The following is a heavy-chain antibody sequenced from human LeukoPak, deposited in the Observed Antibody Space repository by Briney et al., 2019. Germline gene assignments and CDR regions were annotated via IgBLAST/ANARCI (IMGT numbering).Heavy chain of an antibody. CDR3: ARGPTAAAGDY. Sequence: ASVKVSCKASGYIFTNYGLTWVRQAPGQGLEWMGWINTNNGNTNYAQKFQGRVTMTTDTSTTTAYMELRSLRSDDTAVYYCARGPTAAAGDYWGRGTLVTVSS. CDR1: GYIFTNYG. CDR2: INTNNGNT. D-gene: IGHD6-13*01. J-gene: IGHJ4*02. V-gene: IGHV1-18*01.